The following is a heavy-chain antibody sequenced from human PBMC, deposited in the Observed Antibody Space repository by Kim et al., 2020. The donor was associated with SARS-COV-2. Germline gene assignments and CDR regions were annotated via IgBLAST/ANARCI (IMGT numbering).Heavy chain of an antibody. D-gene: IGHD1-7*01. CDR3: ARGLPTSITGTTYYYYGVNV. V-gene: IGHV6-1*01. CDR1: GDSVSSNSAA. J-gene: IGHJ6*02. Sequence: SQTLSLTCAISGDSVSSNSAAWNWIRQSPSRGLEWLGRTYYRSKWYNDYAVSVKSRITINPDTSKNQFSLQLHSVTPGDTAVYYCARGLPTSITGTTYYYYGVNVWGQGTEVTVS. CDR2: TYYRSKWYN.